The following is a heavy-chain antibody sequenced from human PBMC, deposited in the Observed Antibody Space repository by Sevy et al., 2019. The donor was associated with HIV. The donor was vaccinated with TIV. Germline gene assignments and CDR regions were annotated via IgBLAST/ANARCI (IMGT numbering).Heavy chain of an antibody. CDR2: ISYDGSSR. Sequence: GGSLRLSCAASGFTFSNYGMHWVRQAPGKGLEWVAIISYDGSSRFYADSVKGRFTISRDNSKSTLYLQMYSLKVEDTAVYYCANAAGATDYWGQGTLVTVSS. V-gene: IGHV3-30*18. D-gene: IGHD1-26*01. CDR3: ANAAGATDY. CDR1: GFTFSNYG. J-gene: IGHJ4*02.